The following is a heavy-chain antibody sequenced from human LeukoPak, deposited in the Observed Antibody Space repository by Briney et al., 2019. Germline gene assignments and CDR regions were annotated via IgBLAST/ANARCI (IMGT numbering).Heavy chain of an antibody. CDR3: ARSATKFPRAANWSDP. D-gene: IGHD5-12*01. J-gene: IGHJ5*02. Sequence: PSETLSLTCAVYGGSFSGYYWSWIRQPPGKGLEWIGEINHSGSTNYNPSLKSRVTISVDTSKNQFSLKLSSVTAADTAVYYCARSATKFPRAANWSDPWGQGTLVTVSS. CDR2: INHSGST. CDR1: GGSFSGYY. V-gene: IGHV4-34*01.